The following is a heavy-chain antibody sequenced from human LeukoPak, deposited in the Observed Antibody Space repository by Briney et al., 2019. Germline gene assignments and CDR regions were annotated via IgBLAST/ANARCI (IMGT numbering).Heavy chain of an antibody. D-gene: IGHD6-13*01. CDR3: VAAAAATGGFDY. Sequence: PGRSLRLSCAASGFTFSSYGMHWVRQAPGKGLERVAVIWYDGSNKYYADSVKGRFTISRDNSKNTLYLQMNSLRAEDTAVYYCVAAAAATGGFDYWGQGTLVTVSS. J-gene: IGHJ4*02. CDR1: GFTFSSYG. V-gene: IGHV3-33*01. CDR2: IWYDGSNK.